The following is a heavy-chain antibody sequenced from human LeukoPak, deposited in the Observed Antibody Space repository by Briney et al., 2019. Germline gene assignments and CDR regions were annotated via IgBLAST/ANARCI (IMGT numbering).Heavy chain of an antibody. CDR2: ISSSSSYI. V-gene: IGHV3-21*01. CDR1: GFTFSSYS. Sequence: SGGSLRLSCAASGFTFSSYSLNWVRQAPGKGLEWVSSISSSSSYIYYADSVKGRFTISRDNAKNSLYLQMNSLRAEDTAVYYCARVPGGSSSWYSPAPRGAFDIWGQGTMVTVSS. CDR3: ARVPGGSSSWYSPAPRGAFDI. J-gene: IGHJ3*02. D-gene: IGHD6-13*01.